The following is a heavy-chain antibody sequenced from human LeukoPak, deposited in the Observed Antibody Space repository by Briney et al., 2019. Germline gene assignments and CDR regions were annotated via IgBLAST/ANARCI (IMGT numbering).Heavy chain of an antibody. CDR3: ARAPLVVVAATSFDY. CDR1: GGSFSGYY. Sequence: SETLSLTCAVYGGSFSGYYWSWIRQPPGKGLEWIGSIYYSGSTYYNPSLKSRVTISVDTSKNQFSLKLSSVTAADTAVYYCARAPLVVVAATSFDYWGQGTLVTVSS. CDR2: IYYSGST. J-gene: IGHJ4*02. D-gene: IGHD2-15*01. V-gene: IGHV4-34*01.